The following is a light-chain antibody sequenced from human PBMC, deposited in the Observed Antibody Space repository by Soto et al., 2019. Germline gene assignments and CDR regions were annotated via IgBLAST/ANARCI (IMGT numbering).Light chain of an antibody. CDR3: ISYTGSSTYYV. J-gene: IGLJ1*01. V-gene: IGLV2-14*01. CDR1: SSDVGAYNH. Sequence: QSALTQPASVSGSPGQSITISCTGTSSDVGAYNHVAWYQQHPGKAPKFMIYEVSNRPSGVSNRFSGSKSGNTASLTISGLQAEDEADYYCISYTGSSTYYVFGTGTKVTVL. CDR2: EVS.